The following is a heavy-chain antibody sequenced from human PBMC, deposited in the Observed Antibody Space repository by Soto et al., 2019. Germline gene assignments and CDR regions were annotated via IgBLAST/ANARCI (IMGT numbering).Heavy chain of an antibody. CDR3: ARMGNSSSWYPFDY. J-gene: IGHJ4*02. V-gene: IGHV1-69*02. CDR2: IIPILGIA. CDR1: GGTFSSYT. Sequence: QVQLVQSGAEVKKPGSSVKVSCKASGGTFSSYTISWVRQAPGQGLEWMGRIIPILGIANYAQKFKGRVTITADKSTSTAYMELSSLRSEDTAVYYCARMGNSSSWYPFDYWGQGTLVTVSS. D-gene: IGHD6-13*01.